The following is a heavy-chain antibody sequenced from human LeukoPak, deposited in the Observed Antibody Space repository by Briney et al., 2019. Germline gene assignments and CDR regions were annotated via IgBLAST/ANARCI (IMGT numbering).Heavy chain of an antibody. Sequence: PSETLSLTCTVSGGSISSYYWSWIRQPPGKGLEWIGYIYYSGSTNYNPSLKSRVTISVDTSKNQFSLKLSSVTAADTAVYYCARGLGGCSSTSCCGWRGNWFDPWGQGTLVTVSS. V-gene: IGHV4-59*01. J-gene: IGHJ5*02. CDR3: ARGLGGCSSTSCCGWRGNWFDP. CDR1: GGSISSYY. CDR2: IYYSGST. D-gene: IGHD2-2*01.